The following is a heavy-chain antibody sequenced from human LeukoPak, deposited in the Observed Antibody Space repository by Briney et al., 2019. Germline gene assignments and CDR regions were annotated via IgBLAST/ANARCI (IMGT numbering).Heavy chain of an antibody. CDR1: GFTLSSYE. J-gene: IGHJ4*02. CDR3: ARSSGGVPSADY. Sequence: GGSLRLSCAASGFTLSSYEMNWVRQTPGKGLEWVSHISSSASTRYYADSVKGRFTISRDNAKNSLYLQINRVRAEDTGVYYCARSSGGVPSADYWGQGTLVTVSS. V-gene: IGHV3-48*03. D-gene: IGHD3-16*01. CDR2: ISSSASTR.